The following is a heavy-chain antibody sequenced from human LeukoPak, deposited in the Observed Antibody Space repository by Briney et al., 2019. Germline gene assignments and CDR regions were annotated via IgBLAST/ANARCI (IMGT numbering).Heavy chain of an antibody. CDR3: ARRKGMRARYFDY. V-gene: IGHV4-39*01. CDR1: GDSISDYY. CDR2: IYYSGST. J-gene: IGHJ4*02. Sequence: KASETLSLTCTVSGDSISDYYWGWIRQPPGKGLEWIGSIYYSGSTYYNPSLKSRVTISVDTSKNQFSLKLSSVTAADTAVYYCARRKGMRARYFDYWGQGTLVTVSS. D-gene: IGHD1-14*01.